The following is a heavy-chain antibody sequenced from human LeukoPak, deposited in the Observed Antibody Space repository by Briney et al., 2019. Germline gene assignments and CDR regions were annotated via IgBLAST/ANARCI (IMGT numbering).Heavy chain of an antibody. CDR2: IYYSGSS. J-gene: IGHJ6*03. CDR1: GGSISGYH. CDR3: ARGVGFSLYYMDV. D-gene: IGHD2-8*01. V-gene: IGHV4-59*08. Sequence: KPSETLSLTCNVSGGSISGYHWSWIRQPPGKGLEWLGYIYYSGSSNYNPSLKSRVTISVDTSKNQFSLKLSSVTAADTAVYYCARGVGFSLYYMDVWGKGTTVTVSS.